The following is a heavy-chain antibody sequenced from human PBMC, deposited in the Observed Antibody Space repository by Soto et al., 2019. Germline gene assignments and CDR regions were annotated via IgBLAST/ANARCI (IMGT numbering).Heavy chain of an antibody. V-gene: IGHV4-34*01. Sequence: SETLSLTCAVYGGSFSGYYWSWIRQPPGKGLEWIGEINHSGSTNYNPSLKSRVTISVDTSKNQFSLKLSSVTAADTAVYYCARDWNPGPDTYDYSNYVLDYWGQGTLVTVSS. CDR2: INHSGST. CDR1: GGSFSGYY. CDR3: ARDWNPGPDTYDYSNYVLDY. J-gene: IGHJ4*02. D-gene: IGHD4-4*01.